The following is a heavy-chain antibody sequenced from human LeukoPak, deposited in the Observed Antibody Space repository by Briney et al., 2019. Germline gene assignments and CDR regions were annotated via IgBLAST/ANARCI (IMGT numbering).Heavy chain of an antibody. J-gene: IGHJ4*02. Sequence: ASVKVSCKASGYTFNGYYLHWVRQAPGQGLEWMGWINPNSGGTNYAKNFQGRVTMTRDTSISTAYMELRRLRSDDTAVYYCARWMTTVITPDYWGQGTLVTVSS. CDR1: GYTFNGYY. V-gene: IGHV1-2*02. D-gene: IGHD4-11*01. CDR2: INPNSGGT. CDR3: ARWMTTVITPDY.